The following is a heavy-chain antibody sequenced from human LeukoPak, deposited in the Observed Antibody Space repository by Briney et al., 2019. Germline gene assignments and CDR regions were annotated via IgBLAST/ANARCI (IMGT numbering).Heavy chain of an antibody. CDR1: GFTFRTYW. CDR3: ARDNSVGDSAWWFDP. CDR2: IKQDGNEK. Sequence: GGSLRLSCAASGFTFRTYWMSWVRQAPGKGLEWVANIKQDGNEKYYVDSVKGRFTISRDNAKNSLDLQMNSLRAEDTAVYYCARDNSVGDSAWWFDPWGQGTLVTVSS. V-gene: IGHV3-7*01. D-gene: IGHD5-12*01. J-gene: IGHJ5*02.